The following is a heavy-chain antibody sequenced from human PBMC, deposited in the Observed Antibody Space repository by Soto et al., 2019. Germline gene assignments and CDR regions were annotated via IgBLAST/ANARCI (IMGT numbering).Heavy chain of an antibody. D-gene: IGHD3-22*01. Sequence: PGGSLRLSCAASGFTFSNAWINWVRQTPGKGLEWVGRVKSKTDGGTTDFAAPAKGRFAISRDDSKNMVYLEMNSLKTEDTAINYCTTDSYITSIIVRFDYWGHGTLVTVSS. CDR3: TTDSYITSIIVRFDY. CDR2: VKSKTDGGTT. J-gene: IGHJ4*01. V-gene: IGHV3-15*07. CDR1: GFTFSNAW.